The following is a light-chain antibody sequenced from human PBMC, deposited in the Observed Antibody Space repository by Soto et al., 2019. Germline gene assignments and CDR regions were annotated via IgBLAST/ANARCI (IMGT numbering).Light chain of an antibody. CDR2: DAS. Sequence: EIVLTQSPATLSLSPGERATFSCRASQSVSSYLAWYQQKPGQAPRLLIYDASTRATGIAARFSGSGSRTDFTLTINSLEPEDFAVFYCQQHNNWPPSITFGQGTRLEIK. CDR3: QQHNNWPPSIT. J-gene: IGKJ5*01. CDR1: QSVSSY. V-gene: IGKV3-11*01.